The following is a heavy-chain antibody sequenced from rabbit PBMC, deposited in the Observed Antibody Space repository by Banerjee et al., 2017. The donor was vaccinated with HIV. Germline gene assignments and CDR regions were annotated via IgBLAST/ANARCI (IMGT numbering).Heavy chain of an antibody. J-gene: IGHJ6*01. CDR2: IYAGSSGTT. D-gene: IGHD7-1*01. CDR3: ARGSDANGYSSV. CDR1: GIDFSTNYY. V-gene: IGHV1S45*01. Sequence: QEQLVESGGGLGKPGASLTLTCKASGIDFSTNYYMCWVRQAPGKGLEWIACIYAGSSGTTYYASWAKGRFTISKTSSTTVTLQMTSLTAADTATYFCARGSDANGYSSVWGPGTLVTVS.